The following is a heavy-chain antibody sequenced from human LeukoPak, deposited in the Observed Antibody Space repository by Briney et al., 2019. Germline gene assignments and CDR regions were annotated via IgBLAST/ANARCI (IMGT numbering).Heavy chain of an antibody. V-gene: IGHV1-2*06. Sequence: ASVKVSCKASGFTFTDYHMHWVRHAPGQGLEWMGRINPNSGGTNYAQKFQGRVIMTRDTSISTAYMELSRLRSDDTAVYYCARDRGYGSDYYYYMDVWGKGTTVTISS. CDR3: ARDRGYGSDYYYYMDV. J-gene: IGHJ6*03. D-gene: IGHD3-10*01. CDR1: GFTFTDYH. CDR2: INPNSGGT.